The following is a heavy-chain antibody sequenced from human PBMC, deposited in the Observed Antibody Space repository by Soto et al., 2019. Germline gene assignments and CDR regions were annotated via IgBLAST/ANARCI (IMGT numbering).Heavy chain of an antibody. CDR1: GFTFTILW. V-gene: IGHV3-7*01. D-gene: IGHD6-13*01. CDR2: IKADGSEK. J-gene: IGHJ6*01. CDR3: GRDEVSNGVGV. Sequence: PWGSLGVSCVSSGFTFTILWMSWVRQAPGKGLEWVANIKADGSEKRYVDSVKGRFTISRDNANNLVYLQMNSLRAEDTALYFCGRDEVSNGVGVWGQGTTVTVSS.